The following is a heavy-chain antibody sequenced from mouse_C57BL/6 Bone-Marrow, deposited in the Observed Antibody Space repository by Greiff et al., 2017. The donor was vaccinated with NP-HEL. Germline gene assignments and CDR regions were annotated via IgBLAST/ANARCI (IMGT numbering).Heavy chain of an antibody. D-gene: IGHD2-1*01. CDR2: IHPNSGST. J-gene: IGHJ4*01. V-gene: IGHV1-64*01. CDR1: GYTFTSYW. CDR3: AREGNSVEAMDY. Sequence: VQLQQPGAELVKPGASVKLSCKASGYTFTSYWMHWVKQRPGQGLEWIGMIHPNSGSTNYNEKFKSKATLTVDKSSSTAYMQLSSLTSEDSAVYYCAREGNSVEAMDYWGQGTSVTVSS.